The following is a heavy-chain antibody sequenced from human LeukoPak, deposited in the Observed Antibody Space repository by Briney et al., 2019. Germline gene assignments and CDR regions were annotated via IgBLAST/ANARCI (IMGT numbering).Heavy chain of an antibody. CDR2: IFGSGGSP. CDR3: GKTTVGYSSGRYPGWPVDY. V-gene: IGHV3-23*01. D-gene: IGHD2-15*01. Sequence: GGSLTLSCAASGFTLNSYAMYWVRQAPGKGLEWISGIFGSGGSPHYADSVKGRFTISRDNSQEIVYLQLDSLRVEDTALYYCGKTTVGYSSGRYPGWPVDYWGQGALVTVSS. J-gene: IGHJ4*02. CDR1: GFTLNSYA.